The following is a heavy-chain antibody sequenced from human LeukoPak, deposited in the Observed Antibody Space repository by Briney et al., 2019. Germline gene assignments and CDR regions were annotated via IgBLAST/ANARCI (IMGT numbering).Heavy chain of an antibody. CDR1: GFTFSSYA. Sequence: GGSLRLSRAASGFTFSSYAMHWVRQAPGKGLEWVAVISYDGSNKYYADSVKGRFTISRDNSKNTLYLQMNSLRAEDTAVYYCARERGDTAAFDYWGQGTLVTVSS. CDR3: ARERGDTAAFDY. CDR2: ISYDGSNK. J-gene: IGHJ4*02. D-gene: IGHD5-18*01. V-gene: IGHV3-30*04.